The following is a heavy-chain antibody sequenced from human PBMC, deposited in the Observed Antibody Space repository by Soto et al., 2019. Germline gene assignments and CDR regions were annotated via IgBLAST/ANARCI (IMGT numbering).Heavy chain of an antibody. CDR2: IIPIFGTA. CDR1: GGTFSSYA. CDR3: ARARPRGYCSSTSCYTFDY. V-gene: IGHV1-69*13. Sequence: GASVKVSCKASGGTFSSYAISWVRQAPGQGLEWMGGIIPIFGTANYAQKFQGRVTITADESTSTAYMELSSLRSEDTAVYYCARARPRGYCSSTSCYTFDYWGQGTLVTVS. D-gene: IGHD2-2*02. J-gene: IGHJ4*02.